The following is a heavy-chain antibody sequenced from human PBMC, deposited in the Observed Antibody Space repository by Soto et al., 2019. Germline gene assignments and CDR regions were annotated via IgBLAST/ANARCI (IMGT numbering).Heavy chain of an antibody. D-gene: IGHD2-2*01. Sequence: SVKVSCKASGYXFRSHCIYWVRQAPGQGLQWMGIINPGGGRTAYAQKFQGRVTLTRDMSTSTVYMELTSLTYDDTAVYYCARDVSGPGATYVMDVWGQGTTVTVTS. CDR1: GYXFRSHC. CDR3: ARDVSGPGATYVMDV. V-gene: IGHV1-46*01. CDR2: INPGGGRT. J-gene: IGHJ6*02.